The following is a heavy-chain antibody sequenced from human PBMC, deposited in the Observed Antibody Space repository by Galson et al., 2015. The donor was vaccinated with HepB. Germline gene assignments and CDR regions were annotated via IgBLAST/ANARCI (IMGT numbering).Heavy chain of an antibody. CDR3: ARDMGLDYYGSGSSFDY. CDR2: ISYDGSNK. V-gene: IGHV3-30*04. CDR1: GFTFSSYA. J-gene: IGHJ4*02. Sequence: SLRLSCAASGFTFSSYAMHWVRQAPGKGLEWVAVISYDGSNKYYADSVKGRFTISRDNAKNSLYLQMNSLRAEDTALYYCARDMGLDYYGSGSSFDYWGQGTLVTVSS. D-gene: IGHD3-10*01.